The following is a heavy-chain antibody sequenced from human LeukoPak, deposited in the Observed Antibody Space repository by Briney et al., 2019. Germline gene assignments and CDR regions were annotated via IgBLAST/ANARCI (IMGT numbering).Heavy chain of an antibody. D-gene: IGHD3-9*01. CDR1: GYSFTKYW. J-gene: IGHJ4*02. CDR3: ARLNDILTGPFDY. Sequence: GESLKISCKGSGYSFTKYWIGWVRQMPGKGLEWMGNIDPSDSETRHSPSFQGQVTISVDKPISTAYLQWNSLKASDTAMYYCARLNDILTGPFDYWGQGTLVTVSS. V-gene: IGHV5-51*01. CDR2: IDPSDSET.